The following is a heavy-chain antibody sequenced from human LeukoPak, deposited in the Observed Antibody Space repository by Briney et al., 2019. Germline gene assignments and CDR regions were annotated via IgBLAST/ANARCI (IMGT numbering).Heavy chain of an antibody. D-gene: IGHD6-13*01. CDR3: ARAAAGSMDY. V-gene: IGHV3-23*01. Sequence: GGSLGLSCAASGFTFSSYAMTWVRQAPGKGLEWVSGISNRGDSTYYADSVEGRFTISRDNSKSTLYLQVNSLRAEDTAVYFCARAAAGSMDYWGQGTLVTVSS. CDR2: ISNRGDST. CDR1: GFTFSSYA. J-gene: IGHJ4*02.